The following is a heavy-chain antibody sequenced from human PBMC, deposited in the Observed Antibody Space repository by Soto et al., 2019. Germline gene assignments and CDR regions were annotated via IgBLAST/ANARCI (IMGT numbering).Heavy chain of an antibody. CDR2: IIPMLGMS. D-gene: IGHD3-10*01. Sequence: QVQLVQSGAEVKKPGSSVKVSCKASGDTFNFYTISWVRQAPGQGLEWMGRIIPMLGMSNYAQKFQDRVTIIADQSTRTAYMQFSRLRYEDTAIEYCATSYGSGSRPFDYWGQGTLVT. J-gene: IGHJ4*02. CDR3: ATSYGSGSRPFDY. CDR1: GDTFNFYT. V-gene: IGHV1-69*02.